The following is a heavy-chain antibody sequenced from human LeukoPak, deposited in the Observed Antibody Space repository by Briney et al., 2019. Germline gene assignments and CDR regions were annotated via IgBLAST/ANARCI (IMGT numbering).Heavy chain of an antibody. Sequence: GGSLRLSCSASGFTFNTHALHWLRQAPAKGLEWMALISSDRTTKYCADSVKGRFTISRDNSKNTLYLQMISLRPEDTAVYYCARAAGFSSMVTGGNDPFDVWGQGTMVTVSS. CDR1: GFTFNTHA. CDR2: ISSDRTTK. V-gene: IGHV3-30-3*01. D-gene: IGHD5-18*01. CDR3: ARAAGFSSMVTGGNDPFDV. J-gene: IGHJ3*01.